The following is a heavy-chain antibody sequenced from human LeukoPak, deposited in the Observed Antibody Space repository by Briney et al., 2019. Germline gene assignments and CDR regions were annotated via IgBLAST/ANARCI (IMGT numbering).Heavy chain of an antibody. Sequence: SVKVSCKASGGTFSSYATSWVRQAPGQGLDWMGGIIPIFGTANYAQKFQSRVTITADKSTSTAYMELSSLRSEDTAVYYCARDHITMVRGVIITGGNWFDPWGQGTLVTVSS. CDR3: ARDHITMVRGVIITGGNWFDP. J-gene: IGHJ5*02. CDR1: GGTFSSYA. D-gene: IGHD3-10*01. CDR2: IIPIFGTA. V-gene: IGHV1-69*06.